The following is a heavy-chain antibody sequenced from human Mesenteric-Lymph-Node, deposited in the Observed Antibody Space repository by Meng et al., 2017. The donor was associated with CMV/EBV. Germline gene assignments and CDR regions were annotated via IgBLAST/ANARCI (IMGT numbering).Heavy chain of an antibody. J-gene: IGHJ4*02. CDR2: IYPTESDT. CDR3: ARLAYCGRTDCYPPEYYFDS. Sequence: GGSLRLSCKGSGSTFTRFWIAWVRQMPGKGLEWMGIIYPTESDTRYSPSFQGQVSISVDKSINTAYLQWTSLKASDTAMYYCARLAYCGRTDCYPPEYYFDSWGQGTLVTVSS. CDR1: GSTFTRFW. V-gene: IGHV5-51*01. D-gene: IGHD2-2*01.